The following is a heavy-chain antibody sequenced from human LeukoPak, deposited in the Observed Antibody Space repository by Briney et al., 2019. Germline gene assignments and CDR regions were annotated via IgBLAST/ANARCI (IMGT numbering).Heavy chain of an antibody. J-gene: IGHJ6*03. CDR3: ARNGSPYYYYMDV. D-gene: IGHD3-10*01. CDR1: GGSISSYY. V-gene: IGHV4-59*01. CDR2: VYYSGST. Sequence: SETLSLTCTVSGGSISSYYWSWIRQPPGKGLEWIGYVYYSGSTNYNPSLKSRVTISVDTSKNQFSLRLSSATSADTAVYYCARNGSPYYYYMDVWGKGTTVTVSS.